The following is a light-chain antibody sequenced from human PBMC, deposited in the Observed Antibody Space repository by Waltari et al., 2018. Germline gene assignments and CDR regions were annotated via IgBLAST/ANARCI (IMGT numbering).Light chain of an antibody. V-gene: IGLV2-11*01. CDR3: CSYAGSYTEI. CDR1: SSDIGAYNY. Sequence: QSALTQPRSVSGSPGQSVTIPCTGTSSDIGAYNYVSWYQHPPGKAPKFMIYDVNKRPSGVPDRFSGSKSGNTASLTISGLQTEDEADYYCCSYAGSYTEIFGGGTKLTVL. J-gene: IGLJ2*01. CDR2: DVN.